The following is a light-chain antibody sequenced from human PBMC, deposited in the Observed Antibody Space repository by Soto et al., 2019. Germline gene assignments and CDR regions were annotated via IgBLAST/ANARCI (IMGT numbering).Light chain of an antibody. CDR2: GDN. CDR3: QSYEISLHNYV. Sequence: QSVLTQPPSVSGAPGQRVSISCTGSTSNIGAPYDVHWYQHLPGTAPKLLIYGDNNRPSGVPDRFSGSKSGTSASLAITRLQAEDEADYYCQSYEISLHNYVFGAGTKVTVL. V-gene: IGLV1-40*01. J-gene: IGLJ1*01. CDR1: TSNIGAPYD.